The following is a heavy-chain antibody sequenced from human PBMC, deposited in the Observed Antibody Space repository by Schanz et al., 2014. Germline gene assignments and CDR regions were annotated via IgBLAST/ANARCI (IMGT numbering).Heavy chain of an antibody. D-gene: IGHD1-1*01. Sequence: EVQLLESGGGLVQPGGSLRLSCAASTFTFSSDWMSWVRQAPGKGLEWVSSISGDHRNTFYADSVKGRFTISRDNSKNTLYLQMNSLRAEDTAVYYCTRDVRLDRRGNWFDPWGQGALVTVSS. J-gene: IGHJ5*02. CDR1: TFTFSSDW. CDR3: TRDVRLDRRGNWFDP. V-gene: IGHV3-23*01. CDR2: ISGDHRNT.